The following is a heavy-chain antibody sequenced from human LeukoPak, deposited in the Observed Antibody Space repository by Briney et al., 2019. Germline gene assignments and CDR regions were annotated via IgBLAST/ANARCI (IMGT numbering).Heavy chain of an antibody. J-gene: IGHJ3*02. CDR1: GFTFSSYS. D-gene: IGHD2-15*01. Sequence: GGSLRLSCAASGFTFSSYSINWVRQAPGKGLEWVSSINSSSNFNHYADLVKGRFTISRTNARNLLFLLITIMSADATAVYYCARVGAFRGVEDPIGAFDIWGHGTMVTVSS. V-gene: IGHV3-21*01. CDR3: ARVGAFRGVEDPIGAFDI. CDR2: INSSSNFN.